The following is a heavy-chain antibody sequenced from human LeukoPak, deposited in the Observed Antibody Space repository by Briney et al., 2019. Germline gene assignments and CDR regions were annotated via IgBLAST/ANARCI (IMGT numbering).Heavy chain of an antibody. Sequence: GRSLRLSRAPSRFTFTSFEMNSVRQAPGKGVEGGSYISFSGITIYYADSVKGRVTIPRDNAQNSPSVQMNSLRAEDTAVYYCARGGYYDSSGYYYVGYFHHWGQGTLVTVSS. CDR1: RFTFTSFE. D-gene: IGHD3-22*01. CDR2: ISFSGITI. V-gene: IGHV3-48*03. CDR3: ARGGYYDSSGYYYVGYFHH. J-gene: IGHJ1*01.